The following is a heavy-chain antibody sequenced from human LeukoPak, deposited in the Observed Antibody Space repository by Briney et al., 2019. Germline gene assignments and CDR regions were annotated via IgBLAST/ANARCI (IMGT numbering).Heavy chain of an antibody. V-gene: IGHV4-59*01. CDR1: GGSISSYY. Sequence: SETLSLTCTASGGSISSYYWSWIRQPPGKGLEWIGYIYYSGSTNYNPSLKSRVTISVDTSKNQFSLKLSSVAAADTAVYYCARAVAGIRYWGQGTLVTVSS. CDR3: ARAVAGIRY. J-gene: IGHJ4*02. D-gene: IGHD6-19*01. CDR2: IYYSGST.